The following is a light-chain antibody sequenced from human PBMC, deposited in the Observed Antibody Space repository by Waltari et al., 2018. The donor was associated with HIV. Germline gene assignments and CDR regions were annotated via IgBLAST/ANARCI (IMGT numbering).Light chain of an antibody. CDR1: QSVSSSY. Sequence: EIVLTQSPGTLSLSPGERATLSCRASQSVSSSYLAWYQQKPGQAPRLLIYGASSRATGIPDRFSGSGSGTDFTLTISRLEPEDFAAYYCQQYGNAPDSFGQGTKLEIK. J-gene: IGKJ2*03. V-gene: IGKV3-20*01. CDR3: QQYGNAPDS. CDR2: GAS.